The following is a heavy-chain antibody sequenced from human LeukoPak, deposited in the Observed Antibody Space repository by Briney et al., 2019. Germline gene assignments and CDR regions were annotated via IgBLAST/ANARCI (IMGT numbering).Heavy chain of an antibody. D-gene: IGHD6-19*01. Sequence: GGSLRLSCAASGFTFIIYCMSWVRQAPGKGLEWVANIKQDGSEKYYVDSVKGRFTISRDNAKHSLYLHMNSLRAEDTAVYDCATYSSGWRSRRFDYWGQGTLVTVSS. CDR3: ATYSSGWRSRRFDY. J-gene: IGHJ4*02. V-gene: IGHV3-7*05. CDR1: GFTFIIYC. CDR2: IKQDGSEK.